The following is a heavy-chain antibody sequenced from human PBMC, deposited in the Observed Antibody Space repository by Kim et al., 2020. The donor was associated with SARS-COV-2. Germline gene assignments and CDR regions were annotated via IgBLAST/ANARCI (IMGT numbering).Heavy chain of an antibody. CDR3: AILPTTRIAVAGTTYMDV. D-gene: IGHD6-19*01. CDR1: GFTFSSYG. Sequence: GGSLRLSCAASGFTFSSYGMHWVRQAPGKGLEWVAVIWYDGSNKYYADSVKGRFTISRDNSKNTLYLQMNSLRAEDTAVYYCAILPTTRIAVAGTTYMDVWGQGTTVTVSS. V-gene: IGHV3-33*01. J-gene: IGHJ6*02. CDR2: IWYDGSNK.